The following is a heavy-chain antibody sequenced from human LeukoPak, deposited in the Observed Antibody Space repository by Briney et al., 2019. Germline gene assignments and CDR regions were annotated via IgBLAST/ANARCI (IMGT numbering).Heavy chain of an antibody. CDR3: ARAPSRWGPSNWFDP. Sequence: GGSLRLSCAASGFTFSSYAMHWVRQAPGKGLEWVAVISHDGSNKYYADSVKGRFAISRDNSKNTLYLQMNSLRAEDTAVYYCARAPSRWGPSNWFDPWGQGTLVTVSS. J-gene: IGHJ5*02. V-gene: IGHV3-30*09. D-gene: IGHD2-21*02. CDR2: ISHDGSNK. CDR1: GFTFSSYA.